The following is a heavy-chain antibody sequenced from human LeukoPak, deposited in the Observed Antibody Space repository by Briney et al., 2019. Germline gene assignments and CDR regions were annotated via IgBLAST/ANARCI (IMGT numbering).Heavy chain of an antibody. J-gene: IGHJ6*02. Sequence: GGSLRLSCAASGFTVGSNYMSWVRQAPGKGLEWVSVIYSGGSTYYADSVKGRFTISRDNSKNTLYLQMNSLRAEDTAVYYCARDLRFWDPVANWYGMDVWGQGTTVTVSS. CDR1: GFTVGSNY. V-gene: IGHV3-66*01. CDR3: ARDLRFWDPVANWYGMDV. CDR2: IYSGGST. D-gene: IGHD3-10*01.